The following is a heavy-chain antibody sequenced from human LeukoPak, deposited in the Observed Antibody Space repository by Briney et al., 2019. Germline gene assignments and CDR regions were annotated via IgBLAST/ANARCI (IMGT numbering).Heavy chain of an antibody. D-gene: IGHD2/OR15-2a*01. Sequence: GGSLRLSCAASGCTFDDYAMHWVRQAPGKGLEWVSLISWDGGSTYYADSVKRRFTISRDNSKNSLYLQMTSLRADDTALYYCAKDASPLEYDWFDPWGQGTLITVSS. CDR3: AKDASPLEYDWFDP. CDR1: GCTFDDYA. J-gene: IGHJ5*02. CDR2: ISWDGGST. V-gene: IGHV3-43D*04.